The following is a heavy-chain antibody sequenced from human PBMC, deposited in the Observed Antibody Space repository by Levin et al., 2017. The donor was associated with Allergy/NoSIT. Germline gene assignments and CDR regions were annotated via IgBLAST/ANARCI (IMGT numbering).Heavy chain of an antibody. V-gene: IGHV5-51*01. CDR1: GYSFTCYW. J-gene: IGHJ6*03. CDR3: ARRGTRDYYYYMDV. D-gene: IGHD1-1*01. Sequence: ASVKVSCQGSGYSFTCYWIGWVRQMPGKGLEWMGIIYPGDSDTRYSPSFQGQVTISADKSISTAYLQWSSLKASDTAIYYCARRGTRDYYYYMDVWGKGTTVTVSS. CDR2: IYPGDSDT.